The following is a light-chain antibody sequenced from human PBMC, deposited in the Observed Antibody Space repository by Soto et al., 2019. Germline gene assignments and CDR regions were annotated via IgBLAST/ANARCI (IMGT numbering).Light chain of an antibody. CDR2: DAS. CDR3: EQQYGSSRT. Sequence: EIVLPQSPGTLSLSPGERATLSCRASQSVSSSYLAWYQQKPGQAPRLLIYDASSSATGIPDRFGGSGSGTVFTLTITRLEPEDFAAYYCEQQYGSSRTFGQGTKVDIK. CDR1: QSVSSSY. V-gene: IGKV3-20*01. J-gene: IGKJ1*01.